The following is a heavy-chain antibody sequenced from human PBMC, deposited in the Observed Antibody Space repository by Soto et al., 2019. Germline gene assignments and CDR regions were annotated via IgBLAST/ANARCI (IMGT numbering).Heavy chain of an antibody. Sequence: QVQLVQSGAEVKKPGASVTVSCKASGYTFSRHGISWVRQAPGQGLEWMAWSGNTNYAQKFQGRLTLTTNPSTRTAYIELRSLRSDDTAVYYCARGADDFSSGYYYAYWGQGTLVNVSS. CDR1: GYTFSRHG. J-gene: IGHJ4*02. D-gene: IGHD3-3*01. CDR2: SGNT. V-gene: IGHV1-18*04. CDR3: ARGADDFSSGYYYAY.